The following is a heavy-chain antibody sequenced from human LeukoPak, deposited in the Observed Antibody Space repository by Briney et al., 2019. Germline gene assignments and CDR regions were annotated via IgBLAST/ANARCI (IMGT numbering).Heavy chain of an antibody. CDR1: GFTFSDYY. CDR3: ARVVLPLGYCSGGSCYLAY. CDR2: ISSSGSTI. Sequence: GGSLRLSCAASGFTFSDYYMSWIRQAPGKGLEWVSYISSSGSTIYYADSVKGRFTISRDNAKNSLYLQMNSLRAEDTAVYYCARVVLPLGYCSGGSCYLAYWGQGTLVTVSS. J-gene: IGHJ4*02. V-gene: IGHV3-11*01. D-gene: IGHD2-15*01.